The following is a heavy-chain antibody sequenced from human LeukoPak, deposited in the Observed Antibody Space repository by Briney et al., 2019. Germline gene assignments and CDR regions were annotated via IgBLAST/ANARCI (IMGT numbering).Heavy chain of an antibody. Sequence: ASVKVSCKASGYTFTGYYMHWVRQAPGQGLEWMGWINPNSDGTNYAQKFQGWVTMTRDTSISTAYMELSRLRSDDTAVYYCARDRWAVAGNFDYWGQGTLVTVSS. V-gene: IGHV1-2*04. CDR3: ARDRWAVAGNFDY. J-gene: IGHJ4*02. D-gene: IGHD6-19*01. CDR1: GYTFTGYY. CDR2: INPNSDGT.